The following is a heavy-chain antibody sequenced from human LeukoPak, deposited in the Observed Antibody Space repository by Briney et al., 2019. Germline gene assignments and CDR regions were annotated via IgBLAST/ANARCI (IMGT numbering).Heavy chain of an antibody. D-gene: IGHD3-9*01. CDR1: GGTFSSYA. CDR3: ARGESGDILAAASYYLDY. J-gene: IGHJ4*02. CDR2: IILIFGTA. Sequence: SVKLSCKASGGTFSSYAIRWERHAPGQGLEWMGGIILIFGTANYAQKFQGRVTITADKSTSTAYMELSSLRSEDTAVYYCARGESGDILAAASYYLDYWGQGTLVTVSS. V-gene: IGHV1-69*06.